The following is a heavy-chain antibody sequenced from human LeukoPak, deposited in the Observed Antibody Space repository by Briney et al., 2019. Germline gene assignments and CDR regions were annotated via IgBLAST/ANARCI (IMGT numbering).Heavy chain of an antibody. CDR2: IIPILGIA. CDR1: GGTFSSYT. CDR3: ARDNSGGGYYYY. D-gene: IGHD3-22*01. Sequence: ASVKVSCKASGGTFSSYTISWVRQAPGQGLEWMGRIIPILGIANYAQKFQGRVTITADKSTSTAYMGLSSLRSEDTAVYYCARDNSGGGYYYYWGQGTLVTVSS. J-gene: IGHJ4*02. V-gene: IGHV1-69*04.